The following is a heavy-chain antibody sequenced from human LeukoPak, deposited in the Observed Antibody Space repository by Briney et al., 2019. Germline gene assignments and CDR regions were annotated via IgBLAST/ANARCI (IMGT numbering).Heavy chain of an antibody. CDR2: INPSGGST. CDR3: AMHSGSFRGAFDY. CDR1: GYTFTSYY. V-gene: IGHV1-46*03. J-gene: IGHJ4*02. D-gene: IGHD1-26*01. Sequence: EASVTVSCKASGYTFTSYYMHWVRQAPGQGLEWMGIINPSGGSTSYAQKFQGRVTMTRDTSTSTVYMELSSLRSEDTAVYYCAMHSGSFRGAFDYWGQGTLVTVSS.